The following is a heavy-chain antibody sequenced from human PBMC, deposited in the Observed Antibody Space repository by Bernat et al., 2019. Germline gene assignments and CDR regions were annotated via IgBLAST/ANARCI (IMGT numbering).Heavy chain of an antibody. CDR1: GFAFNSYI. V-gene: IGHV3-23*01. J-gene: IGHJ4*02. Sequence: EVQLLESGGGLVQPGGSLRLSCAASGFAFNSYIMSWVRQSPGKGLAWVSIISGSGGSTSYADSVKGRFTISRDNSKHTVFLQMNNLRAEDTAVYYCVKGVRIEVAGNFDYWGQGTLVTVSS. CDR2: ISGSGGST. CDR3: VKGVRIEVAGNFDY. D-gene: IGHD6-19*01.